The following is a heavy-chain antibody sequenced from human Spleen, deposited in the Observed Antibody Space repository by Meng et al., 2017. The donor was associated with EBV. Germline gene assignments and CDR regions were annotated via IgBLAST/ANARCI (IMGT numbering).Heavy chain of an antibody. Sequence: QVSVVECGSEVKQPWASMTVSCKASGYTFSSYGSSWARSAPGQGLEWMGWISAHDGNTHYAQKFQGRVTMKSDTSTSTVYMELTSLRSDDTAVYYCSGDDSRNSGWSAYWGQGTLVTVSS. CDR2: ISAHDGNT. J-gene: IGHJ4*02. D-gene: IGHD6-19*01. V-gene: IGHV1-18*01. CDR3: SGDDSRNSGWSAY. CDR1: GYTFSSYG.